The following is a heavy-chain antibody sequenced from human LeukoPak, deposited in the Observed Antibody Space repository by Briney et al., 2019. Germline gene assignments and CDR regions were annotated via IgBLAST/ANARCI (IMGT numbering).Heavy chain of an antibody. D-gene: IGHD5-12*01. V-gene: IGHV3-21*01. CDR2: ISSSSSYI. CDR1: GFTFSSYS. Sequence: GGSLRLSCAASGFTFSSYSMNWVRQAPGKGLEWVSSISSSSSYIYYADSVKGRFTISGDNAKNSLYLQMNSLRAEDTAVYYCARVIVATFDAFDIWGQGTMVTVSS. J-gene: IGHJ3*02. CDR3: ARVIVATFDAFDI.